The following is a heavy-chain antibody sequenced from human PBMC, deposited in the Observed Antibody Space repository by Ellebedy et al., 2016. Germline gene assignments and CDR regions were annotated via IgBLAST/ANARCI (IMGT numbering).Heavy chain of an antibody. Sequence: SLKISXAASGFTFDDYAMHWVRQAPGKGLEWVSGISWNSGSIGYADSVKGRFTISRDNAKNSLYLQMNSLRAEDTALYYCAKEDLGLDVWGKGTTVTVSS. J-gene: IGHJ6*04. CDR1: GFTFDDYA. V-gene: IGHV3-9*01. CDR2: ISWNSGSI. CDR3: AKEDLGLDV. D-gene: IGHD3-10*01.